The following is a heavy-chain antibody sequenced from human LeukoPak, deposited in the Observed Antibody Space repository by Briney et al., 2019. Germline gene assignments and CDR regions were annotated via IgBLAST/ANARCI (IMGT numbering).Heavy chain of an antibody. CDR1: GFTFDDYG. V-gene: IGHV3-20*04. J-gene: IGHJ4*02. D-gene: IGHD2-2*01. CDR3: ARVGCSSTSCHYFDY. Sequence: GGSLRLSCAASGFTFDDYGMSWVRQAPGKGLEWVSGINWNGGSTGYADSVKSRFTISRDNAKNSLYLQMNSLRAEDTALYYCARVGCSSTSCHYFDYWGQGTLVTVSS. CDR2: INWNGGST.